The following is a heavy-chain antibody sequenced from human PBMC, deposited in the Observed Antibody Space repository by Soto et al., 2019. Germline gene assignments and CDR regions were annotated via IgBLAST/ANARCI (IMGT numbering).Heavy chain of an antibody. Sequence: EVQLLESGGGLVQPGGSLRLSCAASGFTFSSYAMSWVRQAPGKGLEWVSAISGSGGSTYYAASVKGRFTISRDNSKNTRYLQRNSRRAEDTAVYYCAKVPIVPATNYYYGMDVWGQGTTVTVSS. CDR2: ISGSGGST. J-gene: IGHJ6*02. CDR1: GFTFSSYA. D-gene: IGHD2-2*01. V-gene: IGHV3-23*01. CDR3: AKVPIVPATNYYYGMDV.